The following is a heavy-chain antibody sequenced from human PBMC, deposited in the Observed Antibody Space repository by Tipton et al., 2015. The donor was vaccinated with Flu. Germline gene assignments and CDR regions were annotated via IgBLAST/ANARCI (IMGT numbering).Heavy chain of an antibody. J-gene: IGHJ5*02. D-gene: IGHD2-15*01. V-gene: IGHV4-59*01. CDR3: ARWWSEGNSFDP. Sequence: TLSLTCTVSGASISSYYWNWIRQAPGKGLEWIGYIHYSGNNNYNPSLRSRVTMSVDTSKNQFSLKLNSATTTDTAVYYCARWWSEGNSFDPWGQGTLVTVSS. CDR2: IHYSGNN. CDR1: GASISSYY.